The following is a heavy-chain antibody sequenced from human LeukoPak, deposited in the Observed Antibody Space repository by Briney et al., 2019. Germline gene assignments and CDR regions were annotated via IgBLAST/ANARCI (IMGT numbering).Heavy chain of an antibody. CDR3: ARGFTTTIFGVVYWFDP. V-gene: IGHV4-34*01. Sequence: ETLSLTCAVYGGSFSGYYWSWIRQPPGKGLEWIGETNHSGSTNYSPSLKSRVTISVDTSKDQFSLKLSSVTAADTAVYYCARGFTTTIFGVVYWFDPWGQGTLVTVSS. CDR2: TNHSGST. CDR1: GGSFSGYY. J-gene: IGHJ5*02. D-gene: IGHD3-3*01.